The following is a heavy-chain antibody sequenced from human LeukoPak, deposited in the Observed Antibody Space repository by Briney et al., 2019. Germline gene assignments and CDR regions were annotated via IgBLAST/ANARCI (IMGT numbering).Heavy chain of an antibody. J-gene: IGHJ4*02. V-gene: IGHV3-48*03. CDR2: ISSIGSTI. CDR1: GFTFSSYE. Sequence: PRGSLRLSCAASGFTFSSYEMNWVRQAPGGGLGWVSYISSIGSTIYYAASVKGRFTISRDNAKNTLYLQMNSLRAEDTAVYYCARFTRRFLLVVDSFDYWGQGTLVTVSS. CDR3: ARFTRRFLLVVDSFDY. D-gene: IGHD2-15*01.